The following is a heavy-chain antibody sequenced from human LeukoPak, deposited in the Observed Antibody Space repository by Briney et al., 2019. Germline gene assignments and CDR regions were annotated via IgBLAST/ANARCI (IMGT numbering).Heavy chain of an antibody. CDR1: GYTLTELS. D-gene: IGHD2-15*01. CDR3: ATHSGSGGSPTARVLLEYDDY. Sequence: AASVKVSCKVSGYTLTELSMHWVRQAPGKGLEWMGGFDPEDGETIYAQKFQGRVTMTEDTSTDTAYMELSSLRSEDTAVYYCATHSGSGGSPTARVLLEYDDYWGQGTLVTVSS. J-gene: IGHJ4*02. V-gene: IGHV1-24*01. CDR2: FDPEDGET.